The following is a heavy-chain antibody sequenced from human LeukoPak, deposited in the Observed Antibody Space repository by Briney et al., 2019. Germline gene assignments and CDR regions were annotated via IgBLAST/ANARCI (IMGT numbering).Heavy chain of an antibody. CDR1: GLTFTSYA. CDR3: AKDQPFYYDSSGYMAPFDY. J-gene: IGHJ4*02. CDR2: IRGSGGSR. Sequence: PGRSLRLSCAASGLTFTSYAMSWVRHPPAKGLEWVSAIRGSGGSRYYADSVKGRFNISRDNSKNTLYLQMDSLRAEDTAVYYCAKDQPFYYDSSGYMAPFDYWGQGTLVTVSS. D-gene: IGHD3-22*01. V-gene: IGHV3-23*01.